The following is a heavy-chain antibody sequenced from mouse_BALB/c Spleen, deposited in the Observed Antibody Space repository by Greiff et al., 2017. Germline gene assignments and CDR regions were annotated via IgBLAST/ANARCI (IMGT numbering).Heavy chain of an antibody. J-gene: IGHJ4*01. V-gene: IGHV2-9*02. D-gene: IGHD2-2*01. CDR3: ARDIYYGYEGAMDY. CDR1: GFSLTSYG. Sequence: VKLMESGPGLVAPSQSLSITCTVSGFSLTSYGVHWVRQPPGKGLEWLGVIWAGGSTNYNSALMSRLSISKDNSKSQVFLKMNSLQTDDTAMYYCARDIYYGYEGAMDYWGQGTSVTVSS. CDR2: IWAGGST.